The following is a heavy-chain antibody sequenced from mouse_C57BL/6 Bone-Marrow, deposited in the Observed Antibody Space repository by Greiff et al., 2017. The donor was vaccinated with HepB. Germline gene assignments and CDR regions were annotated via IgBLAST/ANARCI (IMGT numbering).Heavy chain of an antibody. Sequence: VQLQQSGAELVRPRASVKLSCTASGFNIKDDYMHWVKQRPEQGLEWIGWIDPENGDTEYASKFQGKATITADTSSNTAYLQLSSLTSEDTAVYYCTTIYPDYWGQGTTLTVSS. CDR2: IDPENGDT. J-gene: IGHJ2*01. CDR3: TTIYPDY. CDR1: GFNIKDDY. V-gene: IGHV14-4*01. D-gene: IGHD1-1*01.